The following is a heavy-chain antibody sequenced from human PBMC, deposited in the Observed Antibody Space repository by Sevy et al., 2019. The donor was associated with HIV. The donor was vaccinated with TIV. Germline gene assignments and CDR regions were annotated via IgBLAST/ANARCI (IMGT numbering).Heavy chain of an antibody. CDR2: ISAYTGNT. Sequence: ASVKVSCKASGYTFTSYGISWVRQAPGQGLEWMGWISAYTGNTNYAQKFQGRVTMTTDTSTVTAYMELRSLRYDDTAVYYCARDRDYDDIWGTFPYRDYWGQGTLVTVSS. J-gene: IGHJ4*02. V-gene: IGHV1-18*01. CDR3: ARDRDYDDIWGTFPYRDY. CDR1: GYTFTSYG. D-gene: IGHD3-16*01.